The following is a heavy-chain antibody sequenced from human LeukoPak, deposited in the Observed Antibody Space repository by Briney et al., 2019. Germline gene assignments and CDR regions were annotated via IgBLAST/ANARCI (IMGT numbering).Heavy chain of an antibody. D-gene: IGHD5-24*01. J-gene: IGHJ4*02. CDR1: GFTFATYA. CDR2: ITGSGRTT. CDR3: AKDHEMASMKKGY. V-gene: IGHV3-23*01. Sequence: AGGSLRLSCAASGFTFATYAMSWVRQAPGKGLKWVSGITGSGRTTYYADSVKGRFTISRDNSKNTLFLQMNSLGAEDTAIYYCAKDHEMASMKKGYWGQGTLVTVSS.